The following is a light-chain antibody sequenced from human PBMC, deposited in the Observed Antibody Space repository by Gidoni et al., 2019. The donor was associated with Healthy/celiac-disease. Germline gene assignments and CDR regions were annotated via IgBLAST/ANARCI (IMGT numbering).Light chain of an antibody. CDR3: SSDTSSSTLV. CDR1: SSDVGGYNY. Sequence: QSALPPPASVSGSPGPSITISCTGTSSDVGGYNYVSWYQQHPGKAPKLMIYDVSKRPSGVSNRFAGSKSGNTAALTISGLQAEDEAEYYGSSDTSSSTLVVGGGTKLTVL. J-gene: IGLJ2*01. CDR2: DVS. V-gene: IGLV2-14*01.